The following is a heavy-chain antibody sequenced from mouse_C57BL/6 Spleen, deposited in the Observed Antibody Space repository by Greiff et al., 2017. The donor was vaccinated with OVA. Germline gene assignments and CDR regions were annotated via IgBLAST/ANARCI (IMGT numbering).Heavy chain of an antibody. CDR3: ARRGYDEVGY. Sequence: QVQLKQPGAELVRPGTSVKLSCKASGYTFTSYWMHWVKQRPGQGLEWIGVIDPSDSYTNYNQKFKGKATLTVDTSSSTAYMQLSSLTSEDSAVYYCARRGYDEVGYWGQGTTLTVSS. D-gene: IGHD2-2*01. V-gene: IGHV1-59*01. J-gene: IGHJ2*01. CDR2: IDPSDSYT. CDR1: GYTFTSYW.